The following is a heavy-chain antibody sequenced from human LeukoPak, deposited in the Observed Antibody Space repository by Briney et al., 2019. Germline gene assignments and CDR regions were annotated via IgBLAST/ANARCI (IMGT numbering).Heavy chain of an antibody. D-gene: IGHD6-6*01. Sequence: PSETLSLTCTVSGGSISSGSYYWGWIRQPPGKGLEWIGSIYHSGSTYYNPSLKSRVTISVDTSKNQFSLKLSSVTAADTAVYYCARDGVYSSSYRDYWGQGTLVTVSS. J-gene: IGHJ4*02. CDR1: GGSISSGSYY. CDR2: IYHSGST. CDR3: ARDGVYSSSYRDY. V-gene: IGHV4-39*07.